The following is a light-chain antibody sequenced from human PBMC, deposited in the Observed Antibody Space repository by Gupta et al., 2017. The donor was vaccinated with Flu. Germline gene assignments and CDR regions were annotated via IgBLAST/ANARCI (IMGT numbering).Light chain of an antibody. CDR1: QSISSN. CDR3: QQDNKWRRR. J-gene: IGKJ1*01. CDR2: GAS. Sequence: PPTLSVSPGERATLSCRASQSISSNLAWYPQKLGQAPRLLIYGASTRATGIPARFSGSASGTEFTLTISILQSEDFTVYYCQQDNKWRRRFGQGTKLEIK. V-gene: IGKV3-15*01.